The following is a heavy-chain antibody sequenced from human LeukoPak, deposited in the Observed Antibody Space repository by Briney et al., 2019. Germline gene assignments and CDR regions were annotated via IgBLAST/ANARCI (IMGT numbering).Heavy chain of an antibody. CDR2: IFASGST. CDR1: GGSISSYQ. D-gene: IGHD6-13*01. V-gene: IGHV4-4*07. J-gene: IGHJ4*02. CDR3: ARDGSSWPFFDS. Sequence: PSETLSLTCTVSGGSISSYQWSWIRQPAGKGLEWIGRIFASGSTNYNPSLKSRVTMSVDTSKIQFSLKLISVTAADTAVYYCARDGSSWPFFDSWGQGTLVTVSS.